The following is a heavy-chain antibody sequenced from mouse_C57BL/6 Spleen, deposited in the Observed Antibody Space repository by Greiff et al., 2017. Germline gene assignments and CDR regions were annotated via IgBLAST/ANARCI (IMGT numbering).Heavy chain of an antibody. Sequence: VQLQQPGAELVMPGASVKLSCKASGYTFTSYWMHWVKQRPGQGLEWIGELDPSDSYTNYNQKFQGKSTLTVDKSTSTAYMQLSSLTSEDAAVYYCARTDYYGSSYDYAMDYWGQGTSVTVSS. CDR3: ARTDYYGSSYDYAMDY. CDR2: LDPSDSYT. V-gene: IGHV1-69*01. CDR1: GYTFTSYW. J-gene: IGHJ4*01. D-gene: IGHD1-1*01.